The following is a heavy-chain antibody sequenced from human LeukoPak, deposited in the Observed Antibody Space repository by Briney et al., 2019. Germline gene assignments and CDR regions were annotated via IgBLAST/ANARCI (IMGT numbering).Heavy chain of an antibody. CDR2: ISAYNGNT. V-gene: IGHV1-18*01. CDR1: GYTFTSYG. Sequence: GASVKVSCKSSGYTFTSYGISWVRQAPGQGLEWMGWISAYNGNTNYAQKLQGRVTMTTDTSTSTAYMELRSLRSDDTAVYYCARVYYDSSGYYKYYYGMDVWGQGTTVTVSS. J-gene: IGHJ6*02. CDR3: ARVYYDSSGYYKYYYGMDV. D-gene: IGHD3-22*01.